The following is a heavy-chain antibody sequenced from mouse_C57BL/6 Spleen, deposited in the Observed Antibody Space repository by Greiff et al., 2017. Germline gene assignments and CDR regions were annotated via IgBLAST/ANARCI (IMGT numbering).Heavy chain of an antibody. D-gene: IGHD1-1*01. CDR1: GYTFTSYW. CDR3: TRRDYGNDY. V-gene: IGHV1-61*01. Sequence: QVQLQQPGAELVRPGSSVKLSCKASGYTFTSYWMDWVKQRPGQGLEWIGNIYPSDSETHYNQKFKDKATLTVDKSSSTAYMQLSSLTSEDSAVYYFTRRDYGNDYWGQGTTLTVSS. CDR2: IYPSDSET. J-gene: IGHJ2*01.